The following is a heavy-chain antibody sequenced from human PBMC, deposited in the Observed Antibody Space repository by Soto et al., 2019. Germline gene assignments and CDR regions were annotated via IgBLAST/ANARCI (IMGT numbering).Heavy chain of an antibody. CDR3: ATDLSGYRSGSYGFC. D-gene: IGHD3-10*01. J-gene: IGHJ4*01. CDR1: GYTLTELS. CDR2: FDPEDGET. V-gene: IGHV1-24*01. Sequence: QVQLVQSGAEVKKPGASVKVSCKVSGYTLTELSMHWVRQAPGKGLEWMGGFDPEDGETIYAQKLQGRVTMTEETSTDTAYMELSSLRSEDTDVYYCATDLSGYRSGSYGFCWGHGTLVTVSS.